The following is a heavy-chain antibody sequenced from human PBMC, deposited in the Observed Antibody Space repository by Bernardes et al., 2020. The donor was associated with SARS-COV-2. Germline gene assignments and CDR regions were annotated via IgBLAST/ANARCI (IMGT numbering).Heavy chain of an antibody. CDR1: GFTVSSNY. CDR3: ARGSGNYYFDY. Sequence: GGSLRLSCAASGFTVSSNYMSWVRQAPGKGLEWVSVIYSGGSTHYADSVKGRFAISRDNARNTVYLQMNSLRAEDAAVYYCARGSGNYYFDYWGQGTLLTVSS. CDR2: IYSGGST. J-gene: IGHJ4*02. D-gene: IGHD1-26*01. V-gene: IGHV3-53*01.